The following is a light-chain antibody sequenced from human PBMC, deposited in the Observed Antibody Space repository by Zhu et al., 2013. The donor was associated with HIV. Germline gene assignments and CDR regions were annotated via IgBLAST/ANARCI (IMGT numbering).Light chain of an antibody. J-gene: IGKJ4*01. Sequence: MTQSPSSLSASVGDRVTITCRASQDIRNSLAWYHQKPGQAPRLLIYGASTRATGIPARFSGSGSGTEFTLSISSLQSEDFAVYYCQQYNKWPPTFGGGTKVEIK. V-gene: IGKV3-15*01. CDR2: GAS. CDR1: QDIRNS. CDR3: QQYNKWPPT.